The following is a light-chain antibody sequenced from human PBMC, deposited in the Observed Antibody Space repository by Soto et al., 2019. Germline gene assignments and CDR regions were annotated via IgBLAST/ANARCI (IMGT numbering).Light chain of an antibody. CDR3: QHYDNLLGA. CDR1: QDISNY. V-gene: IGKV1-33*01. Sequence: DIQMTQSPSSLSASVGDRVTITCQASQDISNYLNWYQQKPGKAPKLLIYDASNLETGVPSRFSGSGSGTDFTFTISSLQPEDIATYYCQHYDNLLGAFGQGTKVEIK. J-gene: IGKJ1*01. CDR2: DAS.